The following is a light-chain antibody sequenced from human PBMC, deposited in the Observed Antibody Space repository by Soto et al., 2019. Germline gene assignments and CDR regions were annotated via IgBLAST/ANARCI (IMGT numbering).Light chain of an antibody. CDR1: QSFSNL. Sequence: DIQMTQSPSTLSASVGDRVTITCRASQSFSNLLAWYQQKPGKAPKLLIYDVSSLQSGVPSRFSGSGSGTEFTLTISNLQPDDSATYYCQQYSSYWTFGQGTKVDIK. J-gene: IGKJ1*01. CDR2: DVS. V-gene: IGKV1-5*01. CDR3: QQYSSYWT.